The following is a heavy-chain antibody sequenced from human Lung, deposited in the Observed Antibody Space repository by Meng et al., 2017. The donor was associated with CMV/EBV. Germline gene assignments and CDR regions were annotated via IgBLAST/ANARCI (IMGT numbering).Heavy chain of an antibody. V-gene: IGHV3-9*01. J-gene: IGHJ4*02. CDR3: VKGTENDILTGYFDY. CDR2: ISWNGNTI. D-gene: IGHD3-9*01. Sequence: GGSLRLXCAASGFTFDDYALHWVRQPPGKGLEWVSGISWNGNTIDDVDSVRGRFTISRDNARNSVYLLMDSLRLEDTAKYFGVKGTENDILTGYFDYWGRGXMVTVSS. CDR1: GFTFDDYA.